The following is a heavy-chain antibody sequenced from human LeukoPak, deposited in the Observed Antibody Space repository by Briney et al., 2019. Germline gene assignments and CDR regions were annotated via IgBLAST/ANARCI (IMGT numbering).Heavy chain of an antibody. J-gene: IGHJ6*02. CDR1: GFTFTSFW. Sequence: PGRSLRLSCVASGFTFTSFWMTWVRQAPGKGLECVANIKQDGSEKYYVDSVKGRFSISRDSAKNSLYLQMNSLRAEDTAVYYCARDQLSFGMDVWGQGTTVTVSS. D-gene: IGHD2/OR15-2a*01. V-gene: IGHV3-7*03. CDR2: IKQDGSEK. CDR3: ARDQLSFGMDV.